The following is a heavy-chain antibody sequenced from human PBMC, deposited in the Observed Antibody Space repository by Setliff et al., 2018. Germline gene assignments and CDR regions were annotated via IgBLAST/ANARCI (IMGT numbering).Heavy chain of an antibody. CDR3: ARHRPNLPFDA. CDR1: GASITNINYY. Sequence: NPSETLSLTCTVSGASITNINYYWGLIRQPPGKGLEWIGSIFYSGRTFYNPSLKSRVTISVDTSKNQFSLTLSSVTAADTAVYFCARHRPNLPFDAWGQGALVTVSS. J-gene: IGHJ4*02. V-gene: IGHV4-39*01. CDR2: IFYSGRT. D-gene: IGHD7-27*01.